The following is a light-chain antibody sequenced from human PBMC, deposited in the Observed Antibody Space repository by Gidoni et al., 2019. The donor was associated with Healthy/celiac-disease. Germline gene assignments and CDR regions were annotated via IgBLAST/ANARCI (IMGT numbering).Light chain of an antibody. CDR2: SNN. Sequence: QSVLTQPPSASGTPGPRVTISCSGRSSNFGSNTVNWYQQPPGTAPKLLIYSNNQRPSGVPDRSSGSKSGTSASLAISGLQSEDEADYYCAAWDDSLNGWVFGGGTKLTVL. V-gene: IGLV1-44*01. J-gene: IGLJ3*02. CDR3: AAWDDSLNGWV. CDR1: SSNFGSNT.